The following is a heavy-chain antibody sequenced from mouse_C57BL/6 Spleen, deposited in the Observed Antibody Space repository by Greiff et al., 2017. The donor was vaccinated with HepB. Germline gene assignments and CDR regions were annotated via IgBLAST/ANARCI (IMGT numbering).Heavy chain of an antibody. Sequence: DVMLVESGEGLVKPGGSLKLSCAASGFTFSSYAMSWVRQTPEKRLEWVAYISSGGDYIYYADTVKGRFTISRDNARNTLYLQMSSLKSEDTAMYYCTRRSTYYGYDEDAMDYWGQGTSVTVSS. D-gene: IGHD2-2*01. J-gene: IGHJ4*01. CDR3: TRRSTYYGYDEDAMDY. CDR1: GFTFSSYA. CDR2: ISSGGDYI. V-gene: IGHV5-9-1*02.